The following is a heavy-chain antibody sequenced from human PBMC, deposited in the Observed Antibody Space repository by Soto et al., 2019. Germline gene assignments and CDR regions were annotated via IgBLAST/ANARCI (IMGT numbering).Heavy chain of an antibody. Sequence: ASVKVSCKAPGYTFTSYGISWVRQAPGQGLEWMGWISAYNGNTNYAQKLQGRVTMTTDTSTSTAYMELRSLRSDDTAVYYCARAVYSSGWSLYYYYMDVWGKGTTVTVS. V-gene: IGHV1-18*01. CDR3: ARAVYSSGWSLYYYYMDV. CDR1: GYTFTSYG. D-gene: IGHD6-19*01. CDR2: ISAYNGNT. J-gene: IGHJ6*03.